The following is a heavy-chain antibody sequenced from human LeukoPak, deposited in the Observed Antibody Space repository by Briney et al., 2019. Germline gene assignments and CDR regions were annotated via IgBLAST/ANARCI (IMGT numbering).Heavy chain of an antibody. V-gene: IGHV1-2*02. CDR1: GYTFTGYY. CDR2: INPNSGGT. CDR3: ARELAVPAGNSEYYFDY. D-gene: IGHD2-2*01. J-gene: IGHJ4*02. Sequence: ASVKVSCKASGYTFTGYYMHWVRQAPGQGLEWMGWINPNSGGTNYAQKFQGRVTMTRDTSISTAYMELSRLRSDDTAVYYCARELAVPAGNSEYYFDYWGQGTLVTVSS.